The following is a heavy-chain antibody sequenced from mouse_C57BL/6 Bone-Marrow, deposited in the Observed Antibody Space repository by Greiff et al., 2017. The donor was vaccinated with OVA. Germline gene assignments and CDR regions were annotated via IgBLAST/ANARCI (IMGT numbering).Heavy chain of an antibody. CDR1: GFSFTRYA. Sequence: VKLVESGPGLVAPSQRLSIPCTVSGFSFTRYAISWVRQPPGKGLEWLGVICTGGGTTYNSALKSSLSISKDNTKSQVFLNRNSLQTDDTARYYCARPYDGDYPAWCAYWGQGTLVTVSA. D-gene: IGHD2-3*01. CDR2: ICTGGGT. V-gene: IGHV2-9-1*01. CDR3: ARPYDGDYPAWCAY. J-gene: IGHJ3*01.